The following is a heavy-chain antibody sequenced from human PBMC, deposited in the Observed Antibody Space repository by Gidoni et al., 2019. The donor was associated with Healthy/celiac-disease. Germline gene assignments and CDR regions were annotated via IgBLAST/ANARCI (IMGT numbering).Heavy chain of an antibody. CDR1: GFTFSSYV. CDR2: ISGSGDNT. D-gene: IGHD3-22*01. J-gene: IGHJ4*02. V-gene: IGHV3-23*01. Sequence: EVQLLYSGGGLVQPGWSLRLSCAPSGFTFSSYVMSWVRQAPGKGLEWVSIISGSGDNTYYADSVKGRFTISRDNSKNRLYLQMNSLRAEDTAVYYCARGPAIVMVIYFDYWGQGTLVTVSS. CDR3: ARGPAIVMVIYFDY.